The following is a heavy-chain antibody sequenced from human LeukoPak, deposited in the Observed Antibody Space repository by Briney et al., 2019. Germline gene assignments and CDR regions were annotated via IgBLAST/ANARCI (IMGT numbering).Heavy chain of an antibody. V-gene: IGHV4-4*07. CDR2: VYTSGTT. J-gene: IGHJ5*02. CDR1: GGSISGYY. D-gene: IGHD3-10*01. Sequence: PSETLSLTCTVSGGSISGYYWSWFRQPAGKGLEWIGRVYTSGTTNYNPSLKSRATMSIDTSKNQFSLKLTSVTAADTAVYYCARGFGHPWGQGTLVTVSS. CDR3: ARGFGHP.